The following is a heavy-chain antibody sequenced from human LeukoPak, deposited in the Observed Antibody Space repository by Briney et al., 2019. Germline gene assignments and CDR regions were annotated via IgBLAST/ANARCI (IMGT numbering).Heavy chain of an antibody. CDR1: GYTFTDYY. CDR3: AKDAENGSGWFDP. CDR2: INPNGGGT. Sequence: ASVKVSCKTSGYTFTDYYIHWVRQAPGQGPEWMGWINPNGGGTSYAQKFQGWVTMTMDTSITTVYMELSRLKSDDTAVYYCAKDAENGSGWFDPWGQGTLVTVSS. V-gene: IGHV1-2*04. D-gene: IGHD5-24*01. J-gene: IGHJ5*02.